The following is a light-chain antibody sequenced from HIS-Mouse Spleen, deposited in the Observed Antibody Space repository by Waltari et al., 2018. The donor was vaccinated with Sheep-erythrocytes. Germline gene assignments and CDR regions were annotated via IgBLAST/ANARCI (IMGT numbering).Light chain of an antibody. V-gene: IGLV2-11*01. J-gene: IGLJ1*01. Sequence: QSALTQPRSVSGSPGQSVTISCTGTSSDVGGYNYVSWYQQHPGKAPKLMIYDVSKRPSWGPVRCSGSKSCNTASLTISGLQAEDEADYYCCSYAGSYNHVFATGTKVTVL. CDR2: DVS. CDR1: SSDVGGYNY. CDR3: CSYAGSYNHV.